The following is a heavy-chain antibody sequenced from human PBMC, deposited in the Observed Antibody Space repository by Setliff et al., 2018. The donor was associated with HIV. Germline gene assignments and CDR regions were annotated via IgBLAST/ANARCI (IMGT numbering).Heavy chain of an antibody. CDR3: ARIFGDQGYYYGMDV. CDR1: GGSISSYY. Sequence: SETLSLTCTVSGGSISSYYWRWIRQPPGKGLEWFGYIYYSGSTNYNPSLKSRVTISVDTSKNQFSLKLSSVIAADTAVYYCARIFGDQGYYYGMDVWGQGTTVTVSS. CDR2: IYYSGST. D-gene: IGHD3-3*01. V-gene: IGHV4-59*01. J-gene: IGHJ6*02.